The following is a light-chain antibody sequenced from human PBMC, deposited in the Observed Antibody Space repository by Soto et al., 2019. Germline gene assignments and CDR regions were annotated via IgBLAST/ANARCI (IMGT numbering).Light chain of an antibody. V-gene: IGKV3-20*01. CDR3: QQDGSSPRT. Sequence: EIVLTQSPGTLSLSPGERATLSCRASQSVSSSYLAWYQQKPGQAPRLLIYDASSRATGIPDRFSGSGSGTDFTLTISRLEPEDFAVYYCQQDGSSPRTFGQGTKVELK. J-gene: IGKJ1*01. CDR1: QSVSSSY. CDR2: DAS.